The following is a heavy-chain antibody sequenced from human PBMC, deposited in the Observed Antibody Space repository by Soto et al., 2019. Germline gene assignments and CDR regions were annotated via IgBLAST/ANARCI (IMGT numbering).Heavy chain of an antibody. CDR1: AFTSSPCS. J-gene: IGHJ4*02. Sequence: PGGSPRLSCAASAFTSSPCSMNLVRHAPEKGLEWVSYISSSSNSIYYADSVKGRFTISRDNAKNSLHLQMNSLRAEDTAVYYCGRPVECSTTSCIRWGQGNLVTVSS. CDR2: ISSSSNSI. CDR3: GRPVECSTTSCIR. V-gene: IGHV3-48*01. D-gene: IGHD2-2*01.